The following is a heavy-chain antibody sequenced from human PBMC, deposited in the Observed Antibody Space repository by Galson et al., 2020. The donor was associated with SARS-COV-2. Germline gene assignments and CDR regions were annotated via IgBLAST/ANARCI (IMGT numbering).Heavy chain of an antibody. Sequence: SGPTLVKPTQTLTLTCTFSGFSLSTSGVGVGWIRQPPGKALEWLALIYWNDDKRYSPSLKSRLTITKDTSKNQVVLTMTNMDPVDTATYYCAHRLSSWADFDYWGQGTLVTVSS. V-gene: IGHV2-5*01. CDR2: IYWNDDK. CDR1: GFSLSTSGVG. CDR3: AHRLSSWADFDY. D-gene: IGHD6-13*01. J-gene: IGHJ4*02.